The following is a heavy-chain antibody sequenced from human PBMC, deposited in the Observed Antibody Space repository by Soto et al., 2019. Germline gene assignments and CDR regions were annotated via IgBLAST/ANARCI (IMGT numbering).Heavy chain of an antibody. D-gene: IGHD6-6*01. CDR1: GDSFSRYW. CDR2: IYPGDSDT. J-gene: IGHJ6*02. V-gene: IGHV5-51*01. CDR3: ARTRSFTLGFYYDGMDV. Sequence: PGESLTISCPCSGDSFSRYWIGWVRQMPGKDLEWMGIIYPGDSDTRYSPSFQGQVTISADKSLRTAYLQWTSLKASDTALYYCARTRSFTLGFYYDGMDVWGQGTTVTVSS.